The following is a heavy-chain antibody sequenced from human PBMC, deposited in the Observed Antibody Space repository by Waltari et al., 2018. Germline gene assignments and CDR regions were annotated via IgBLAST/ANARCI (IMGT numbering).Heavy chain of an antibody. Sequence: EVQLLESGGGLVQPGGSLGLSCAASGFTCRGCPIGWVRQAPGKGLRYVSSITSGGSTYYADSVKGRFAISRDNSKNTLYLQMNSLGAEDTAVYYCAKLHYDTSGYYGKVDYWGQGTLVTVSS. V-gene: IGHV3-23*01. D-gene: IGHD3-22*01. CDR1: GFTCRGCP. CDR2: ITSGGST. CDR3: AKLHYDTSGYYGKVDY. J-gene: IGHJ4*02.